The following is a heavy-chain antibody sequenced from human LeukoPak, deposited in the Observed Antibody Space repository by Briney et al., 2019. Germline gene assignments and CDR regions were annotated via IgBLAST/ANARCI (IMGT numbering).Heavy chain of an antibody. D-gene: IGHD6-19*01. V-gene: IGHV4-39*07. Sequence: SETLSLTCTVSGGSISSSSYYWGWIRQPPGKGLGWIGSIYYSGSTYNNPSLKSRVTISVDTSKNQFSLKLSSVTAADTAVYYCARDSSGWYGDYYYYYIDVWGQGTTVTVSS. J-gene: IGHJ6*02. CDR1: GGSISSSSYY. CDR2: IYYSGST. CDR3: ARDSSGWYGDYYYYYIDV.